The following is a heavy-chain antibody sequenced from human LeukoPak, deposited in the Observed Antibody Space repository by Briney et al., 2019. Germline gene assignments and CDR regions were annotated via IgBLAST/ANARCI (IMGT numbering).Heavy chain of an antibody. CDR3: ARRAGAYSHPYDY. CDR1: GFTFSDYY. D-gene: IGHD4/OR15-4a*01. Sequence: PGGSLRLSCAASGFTFSDYYMSWIRQAPGKGLEWVSYISSSGSTIYYADSVKGRFTVSRDNAKNSLYLQMNSLRAEDTAVYYCARRAGAYSHPYDYWGQGTLVTVSS. CDR2: ISSSGSTI. J-gene: IGHJ4*02. V-gene: IGHV3-11*01.